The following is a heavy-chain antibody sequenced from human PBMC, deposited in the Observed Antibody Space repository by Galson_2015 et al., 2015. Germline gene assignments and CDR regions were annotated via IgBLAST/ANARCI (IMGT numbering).Heavy chain of an antibody. J-gene: IGHJ4*02. V-gene: IGHV3-33*01. Sequence: SLRLSCAASGFTFSSYGMHWVCQAPGKGLEWVAVIWYDGSNKYYADSVKGRFTISRDNSKNTLYLQMDSLRAEDPAVYYCARDLLWFGDGTLGYWGQGTLVTVSS. CDR2: IWYDGSNK. CDR1: GFTFSSYG. CDR3: ARDLLWFGDGTLGY. D-gene: IGHD3-10*01.